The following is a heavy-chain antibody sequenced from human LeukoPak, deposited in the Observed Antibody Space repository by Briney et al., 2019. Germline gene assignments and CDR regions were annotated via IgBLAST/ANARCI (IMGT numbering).Heavy chain of an antibody. CDR3: ARGDTTVTTSIFTFDF. Sequence: SETLSLTCTVSGDSISSYYWSWLRQPAGKGLEWIGRIYTSGSTNYNPSLRSRISISVDKSKNQFSLKLSSVTAADTAVYYCARGDTTVTTSIFTFDFWGQGTMVTVSS. J-gene: IGHJ3*01. CDR2: IYTSGST. CDR1: GDSISSYY. V-gene: IGHV4-4*07. D-gene: IGHD4-17*01.